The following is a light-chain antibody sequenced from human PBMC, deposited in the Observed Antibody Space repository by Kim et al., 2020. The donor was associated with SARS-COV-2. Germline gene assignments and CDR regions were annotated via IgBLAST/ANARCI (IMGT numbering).Light chain of an antibody. Sequence: PGQYAPIPSPETSNHVGAYNCSSEHQHHPGKAPKLLIYDVITRPSGVPDRFSGSKSGNTASLTISGLQADDEADYYCCSFAGYSYVFGIGTKVTVL. CDR2: DVI. V-gene: IGLV2-11*01. J-gene: IGLJ1*01. CDR3: CSFAGYSYV. CDR1: SNHVGAYNC.